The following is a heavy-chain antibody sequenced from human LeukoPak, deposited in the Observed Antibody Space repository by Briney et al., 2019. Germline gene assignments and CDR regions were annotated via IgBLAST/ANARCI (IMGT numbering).Heavy chain of an antibody. CDR2: IYYSGST. V-gene: IGHV4-39*01. D-gene: IGHD3-22*01. J-gene: IGHJ4*02. Sequence: SETLSLTCTVSGGSISSSSNYWGWIRQPPGKGLECIGSIYYSGSTYYNPSLKSRVTISVDTSKNQFSLKLSSVTAADTAVYYCARHGYYDSSGYYSIYFDYWGQGTLVTVSS. CDR1: GGSISSSSNY. CDR3: ARHGYYDSSGYYSIYFDY.